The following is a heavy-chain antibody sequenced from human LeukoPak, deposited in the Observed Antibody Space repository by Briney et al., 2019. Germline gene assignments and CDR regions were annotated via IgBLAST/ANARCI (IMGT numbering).Heavy chain of an antibody. CDR1: GFTFSSYA. V-gene: IGHV3-23*01. J-gene: IGHJ4*02. D-gene: IGHD2-2*01. CDR3: AKDPRGRIVVVPAAMVSELDY. CDR2: ISGSGGST. Sequence: GGSLRLSCAASGFTFSSYAMSWVRQAPGKGLEWVSAISGSGGSTYYADSVKGRFTISRDNSKNTLYLQMNSLRAEDTAVYYCAKDPRGRIVVVPAAMVSELDYWGQGTLVTVSS.